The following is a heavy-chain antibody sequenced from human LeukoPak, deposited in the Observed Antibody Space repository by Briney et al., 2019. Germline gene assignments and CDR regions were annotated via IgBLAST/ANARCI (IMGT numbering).Heavy chain of an antibody. CDR2: MYSTGST. V-gene: IGHV4-39*01. CDR3: ARSQRLYYYYMDV. Sequence: SETLSLTCAVSGGSFSGYYWGWIRQPPGKGLEWIGSMYSTGSTSYNPSLKSRVTISADTSKNEFSLKLTSVTAADTSVYYCARSQRLYYYYMDVWGKGTTVTISS. CDR1: GGSFSGYY. J-gene: IGHJ6*03.